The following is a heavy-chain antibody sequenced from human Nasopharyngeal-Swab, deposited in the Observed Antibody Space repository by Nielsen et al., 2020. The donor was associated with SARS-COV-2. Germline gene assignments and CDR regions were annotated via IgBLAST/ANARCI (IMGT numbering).Heavy chain of an antibody. D-gene: IGHD3-10*01. CDR3: AKGGAFGEIGY. CDR2: IYNDGRRT. V-gene: IGHV3-23*03. J-gene: IGHJ4*02. Sequence: GGSLRLSCAASAFTFSTYTMSWVRQAPGKGLEWLSYIYNDGRRTFYADSVKSRFTISRDNSKNTLYLQMNSLRTEDTAVYYCAKGGAFGEIGYWGQGTLVTVSS. CDR1: AFTFSTYT.